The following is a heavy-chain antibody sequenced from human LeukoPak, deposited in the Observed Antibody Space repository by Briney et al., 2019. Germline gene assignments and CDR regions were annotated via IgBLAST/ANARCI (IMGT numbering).Heavy chain of an antibody. V-gene: IGHV3-11*01. CDR2: ISYTSSTV. Sequence: PGGSLRLSCAASGFTFSDYYMAYIRQAPGKGLEWVSYISYTSSTVYYADSVKGRFTISRDNAKNSLYLQMNSLRAEDTAVYYCARASGYYPKKVYFDYWGQGTLVTVSP. J-gene: IGHJ4*02. D-gene: IGHD3-22*01. CDR3: ARASGYYPKKVYFDY. CDR1: GFTFSDYY.